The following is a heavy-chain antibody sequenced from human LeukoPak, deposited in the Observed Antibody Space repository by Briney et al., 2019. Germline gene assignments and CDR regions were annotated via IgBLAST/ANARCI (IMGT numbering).Heavy chain of an antibody. Sequence: GESLKISCKGSGYSFTSYWIGWVRQMPGKGLEWMGIIYPGDSDTRYSPCFQGQVNISADKSISTAYLQWSSLKASDTAMYYCARTDDFWSLPNAFDIWGQGTMVTVSS. J-gene: IGHJ3*02. CDR3: ARTDDFWSLPNAFDI. D-gene: IGHD3-3*01. CDR1: GYSFTSYW. V-gene: IGHV5-51*01. CDR2: IYPGDSDT.